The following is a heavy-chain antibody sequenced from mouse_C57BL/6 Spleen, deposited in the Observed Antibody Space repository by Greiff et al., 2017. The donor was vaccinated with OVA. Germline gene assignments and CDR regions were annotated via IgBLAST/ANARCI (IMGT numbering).Heavy chain of an antibody. CDR2: IWSDGST. J-gene: IGHJ4*01. V-gene: IGHV2-6-1*01. CDR1: GFSLTSYG. Sequence: VQLKESGPGLVAPSQSLSITCTVSGFSLTSYGVHWVRQPPGKGLEWLVVIWSDGSTTYNSALNSRLSISKDNSKSQVFLKMNSLQTDDTAMYYCARQMRLRDYYAMDYWGQGTSVTVSA. CDR3: ARQMRLRDYYAMDY. D-gene: IGHD2-4*01.